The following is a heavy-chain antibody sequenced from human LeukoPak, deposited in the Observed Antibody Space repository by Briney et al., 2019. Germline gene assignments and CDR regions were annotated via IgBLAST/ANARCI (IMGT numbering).Heavy chain of an antibody. V-gene: IGHV3-23*01. D-gene: IGHD3-10*01. Sequence: GPLRLPCAASGFTFSSYAMSWVRQAPGKGLEWVWAISGSGGSSHYADSVKGRFTLSRDNSKSTLYLQMNSLRAEDTAVYSCAREYGSGSYYYDYWGRGTLVTVSS. CDR1: GFTFSSYA. CDR3: AREYGSGSYYYDY. J-gene: IGHJ4*02. CDR2: ISGSGGSS.